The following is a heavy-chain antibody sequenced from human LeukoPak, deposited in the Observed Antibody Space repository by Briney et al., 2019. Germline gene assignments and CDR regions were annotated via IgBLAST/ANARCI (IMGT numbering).Heavy chain of an antibody. CDR2: ISYDGSNK. D-gene: IGHD6-13*01. CDR3: AREPAIAAAGSEAPHFDY. V-gene: IGHV3-30-3*01. Sequence: GGSLRLSCAASGFTFSSYAMHWVRQAPGKGLEWVAVISYDGSNKYYADSVKGRFTISRDNSKNTLYLQMNSLRAEDTAVYYCAREPAIAAAGSEAPHFDYWGQGTLVTVSS. CDR1: GFTFSSYA. J-gene: IGHJ4*02.